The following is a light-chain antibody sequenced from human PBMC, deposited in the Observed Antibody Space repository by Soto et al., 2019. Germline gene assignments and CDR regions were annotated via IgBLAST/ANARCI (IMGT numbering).Light chain of an antibody. J-gene: IGKJ3*01. CDR2: DAS. CDR3: QQYDNLVT. CDR1: QDISNY. V-gene: IGKV1-33*01. Sequence: DIQMTQSPSSLSASVGDRVTITCQASQDISNYLNWYQQKPGKAPKLLIYDASNLETGVTSKFMGSGSGTDFTITISRLQPEDIGAYYCQQYDNLVTFGPGTKVDIK.